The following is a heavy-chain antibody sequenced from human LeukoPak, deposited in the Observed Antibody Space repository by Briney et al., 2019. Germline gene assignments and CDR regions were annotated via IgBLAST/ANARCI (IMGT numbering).Heavy chain of an antibody. CDR3: ARDGPRGTRAFDI. D-gene: IGHD3-10*01. CDR1: GFTVSSNY. J-gene: IGHJ3*02. V-gene: IGHV3-74*01. CDR2: INSDGSST. Sequence: GGSLRLSCAASGFTVSSNYMSWVRQAPGKGLVWVSRINSDGSSTSYADSVKGRFTISRDNAKNTLYLQMNSLRAEDTAVYYCARDGPRGTRAFDIWGQGTMVTVSS.